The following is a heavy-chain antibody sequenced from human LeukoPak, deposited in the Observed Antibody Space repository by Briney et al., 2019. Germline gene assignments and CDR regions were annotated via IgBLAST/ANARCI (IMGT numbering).Heavy chain of an antibody. D-gene: IGHD1-26*01. Sequence: SETLSLTCAVYGGSFSGYYWSWIRQPPGKGLEWIGEINHSGSTNYNPSLKSRVTISVDTSKNQFSLKLSPVTAADTAVYYCAREEWDRYFDYWGQGTLVTVSS. CDR1: GGSFSGYY. CDR3: AREEWDRYFDY. J-gene: IGHJ4*02. CDR2: INHSGST. V-gene: IGHV4-34*01.